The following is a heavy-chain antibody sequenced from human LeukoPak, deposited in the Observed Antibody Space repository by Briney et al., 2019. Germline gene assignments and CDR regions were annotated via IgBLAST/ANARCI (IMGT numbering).Heavy chain of an antibody. V-gene: IGHV4-34*01. J-gene: IGHJ4*02. D-gene: IGHD4-17*01. CDR2: INHSGST. CDR1: GGSFSGYY. Sequence: SETLSLTCAVYGGSFSGYYWSWIRQPPGKGLEWIGEINHSGSTNYNPSLKSRVTISVDTSKNQFSLKLSSVTAADTAVYYCARGGYYGDYGYWGQGTLVTVSS. CDR3: ARGGYYGDYGY.